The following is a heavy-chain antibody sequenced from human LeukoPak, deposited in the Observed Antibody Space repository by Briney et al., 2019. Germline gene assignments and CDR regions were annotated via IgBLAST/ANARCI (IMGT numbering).Heavy chain of an antibody. CDR2: IYYSGST. J-gene: IGHJ4*02. CDR1: GGSITSGTYY. Sequence: SETLSLTCTVSGGSITSGTYYWSWIRQPPGKGLEWIGYIYYSGSTNYNPSLKSRVTISVDTSKNQFSLKLSSVTAADTAVYYCARDPYGDYFDYWGQGTLVTVSS. D-gene: IGHD4-17*01. CDR3: ARDPYGDYFDY. V-gene: IGHV4-61*01.